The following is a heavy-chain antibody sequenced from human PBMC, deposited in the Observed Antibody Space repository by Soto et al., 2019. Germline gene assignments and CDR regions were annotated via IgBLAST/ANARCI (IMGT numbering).Heavy chain of an antibody. CDR2: IGSSSTYT. Sequence: QVQLVESGGGLVKPGGSLRLSCAASGFTFSDYYMSWIRQAPGKGLEWVSYIGSSSTYTNYADSVKGRFTISRDDAKNSLYLQMNSLRAEDTAVYYCARGAAVSSYYYYYGMDVWGQGTTVAVSS. D-gene: IGHD6-13*01. CDR3: ARGAAVSSYYYYYGMDV. CDR1: GFTFSDYY. V-gene: IGHV3-11*05. J-gene: IGHJ6*02.